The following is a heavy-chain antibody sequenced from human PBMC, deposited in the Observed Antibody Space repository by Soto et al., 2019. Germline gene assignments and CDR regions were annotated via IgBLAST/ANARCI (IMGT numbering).Heavy chain of an antibody. CDR2: ISGSGGST. V-gene: IGHV3-23*01. D-gene: IGHD3-3*01. J-gene: IGHJ4*02. Sequence: PGGSLRLSCAASGFTFSSYAMSWVRQAPGKGLEWVSAISGSGGSTYYADSVKGRFTISRDNSKNTLYLQMNSLRAEDTAVYYCAKVGRFYYDFWSADYWGQGTLVTVSS. CDR1: GFTFSSYA. CDR3: AKVGRFYYDFWSADY.